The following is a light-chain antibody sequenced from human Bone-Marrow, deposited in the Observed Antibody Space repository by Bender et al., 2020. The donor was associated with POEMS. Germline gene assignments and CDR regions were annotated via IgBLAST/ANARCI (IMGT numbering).Light chain of an antibody. CDR2: EDS. J-gene: IGLJ2*01. CDR1: SSDVGTYNL. V-gene: IGLV2-23*01. Sequence: SALTQPASVSGSPGQSISLSCTGTSSDVGTYNLVSWYQEHPGKAPKLVIYEDSKRPSGVSHRFSGSKSGNTASLTISGLQAEDEADYYCCSYAGTKSPVPFGGGTKLTVL. CDR3: CSYAGTKSPVP.